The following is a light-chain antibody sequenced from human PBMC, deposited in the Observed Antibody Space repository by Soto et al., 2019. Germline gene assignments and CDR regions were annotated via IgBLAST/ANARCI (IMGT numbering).Light chain of an antibody. J-gene: IGKJ2*01. Sequence: EIVLTQSLATLSLSPGERATLSCRASQGVSSYLAWYQQKPGQAPRLLIYDASNRATGIPARFSGSGPGTDCTLTISSLEPEDFAVYYCQQRSNWHRTFGQGTKLEIK. CDR2: DAS. CDR3: QQRSNWHRT. V-gene: IGKV3D-11*01. CDR1: QGVSSY.